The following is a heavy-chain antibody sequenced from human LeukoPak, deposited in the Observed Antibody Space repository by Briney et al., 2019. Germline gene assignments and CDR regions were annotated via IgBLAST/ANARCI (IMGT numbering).Heavy chain of an antibody. J-gene: IGHJ5*02. Sequence: SETLSLTCTVSGGSISSYYWSWIRQPPGKGLEWIGYIYHSGSTYYNPSLKSRVTISVDRSKNQFSLKLSSVTAADTAVYYCARVGPDSSGYYLNWFDPWGQGTLVTVSS. CDR1: GGSISSYY. D-gene: IGHD3-22*01. CDR2: IYHSGST. V-gene: IGHV4-59*12. CDR3: ARVGPDSSGYYLNWFDP.